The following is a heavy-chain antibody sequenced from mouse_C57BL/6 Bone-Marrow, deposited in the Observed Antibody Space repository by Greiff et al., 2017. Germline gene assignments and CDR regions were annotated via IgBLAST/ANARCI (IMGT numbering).Heavy chain of an antibody. CDR2: INPNNGGT. Sequence: EVQLQQSGPELVKPGASVKIPCKASGYTFTDYNMDWVKQSHGKSLEWIGEINPNNGGTIYNQKFKGKATLTVDKSSSTAYMELRSLTSEDTAVYYWAISPLYYYGSSYDWYFDVWGTGTTVTVSS. V-gene: IGHV1-18*01. CDR1: GYTFTDYN. J-gene: IGHJ1*03. CDR3: AISPLYYYGSSYDWYFDV. D-gene: IGHD1-1*01.